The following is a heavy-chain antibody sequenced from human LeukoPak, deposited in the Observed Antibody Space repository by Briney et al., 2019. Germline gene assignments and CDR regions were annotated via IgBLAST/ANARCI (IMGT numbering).Heavy chain of an antibody. D-gene: IGHD5-12*01. CDR3: ARGRLFSGYRGNVGHEDFDY. V-gene: IGHV4-61*01. J-gene: IGHJ4*02. CDR1: GHSVSSGPDY. CDR2: ICYCGSP. Sequence: PSEPQSLTCTLSGHSVSSGPDYWRWVRQPPAEGLEWYGYICYCGSPNYNPSLKSRVPISVDTSKNQFSLKLSSVTAADTAVYYCARGRLFSGYRGNVGHEDFDYWGQGSLVTVSS.